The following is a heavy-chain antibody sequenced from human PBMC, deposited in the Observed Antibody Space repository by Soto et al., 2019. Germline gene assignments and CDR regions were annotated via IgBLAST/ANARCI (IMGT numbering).Heavy chain of an antibody. CDR2: IWYDGSKK. CDR3: ARGDGAAVKGDYYYYMDV. CDR1: GFTFSSYG. V-gene: IGHV3-33*01. J-gene: IGHJ6*03. D-gene: IGHD4-4*01. Sequence: QVQLVESGGGVVQPGRSLRLSCAASGFTFSSYGMHWVRQAPGKGLEWVAGIWYDGSKKYYADSVKGRFTISRDNSKNTRYLQMNSLRAEDTAVYYCARGDGAAVKGDYYYYMDVWGKGTTVTVSS.